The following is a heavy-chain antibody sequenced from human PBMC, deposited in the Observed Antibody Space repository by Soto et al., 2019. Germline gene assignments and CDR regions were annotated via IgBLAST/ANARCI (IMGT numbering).Heavy chain of an antibody. CDR1: GYSFTSYW. V-gene: IGHV5-51*01. D-gene: IGHD2-15*01. CDR3: ARLPLGYCSGASCYSWGYYYYDGMDV. CDR2: IYPGDSDT. J-gene: IGHJ6*02. Sequence: EYLKISWKGSGYSFTSYWIGWVRQMPGKGLAWMGIIYPGDSDTGYSPSFKGQVSISADNTSSPAYMQWISLKVSDTAMYYCARLPLGYCSGASCYSWGYYYYDGMDVWGQGTTVTVSS.